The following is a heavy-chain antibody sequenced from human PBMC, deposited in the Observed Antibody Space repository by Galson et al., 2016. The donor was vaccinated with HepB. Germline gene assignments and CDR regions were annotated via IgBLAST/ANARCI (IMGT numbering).Heavy chain of an antibody. Sequence: SLRLSCAASRFTFSSYSMNWVRQAPGKGLEWISSITSRSNYRYYADSVKGRFTISRDNTKNSLYLQMNSLRAEDTAVYYCARDPGRYCSGGFCYSNPDYNGMDVWGQGTLVTVSS. J-gene: IGHJ6*02. CDR3: ARDPGRYCSGGFCYSNPDYNGMDV. V-gene: IGHV3-21*01. D-gene: IGHD2-15*01. CDR2: ITSRSNYR. CDR1: RFTFSSYS.